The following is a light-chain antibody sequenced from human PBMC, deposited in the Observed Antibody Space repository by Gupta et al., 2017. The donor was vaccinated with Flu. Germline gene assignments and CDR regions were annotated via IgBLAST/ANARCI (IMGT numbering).Light chain of an antibody. Sequence: GNTACTTCTGDVGVEDFVCWYRQKTAQAPQLVMFKDTKRPAGLSGRFSGSNAGTTVTLTISGVQPEDEADYYCHPSDSNDTWVFGGGTKLTV. V-gene: IGLV3-25*03. J-gene: IGLJ3*02. CDR2: KDT. CDR1: VGVEDF. CDR3: HPSDSNDTWV.